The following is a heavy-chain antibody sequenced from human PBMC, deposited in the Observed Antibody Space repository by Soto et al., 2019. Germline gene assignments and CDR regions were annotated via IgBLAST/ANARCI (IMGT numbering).Heavy chain of an antibody. V-gene: IGHV3-30-3*01. Sequence: VGSLRLSCAASGLNFSSFAMHWVRQAPGKGLEWVAIVSNDGINKYYADSVKGRFSVSKDNSKNMLYLQMNSLRVEDTAVYYCARAGSRLNWFDPWGQGTLVTVSS. CDR1: GLNFSSFA. CDR3: ARAGSRLNWFDP. J-gene: IGHJ5*02. CDR2: VSNDGINK.